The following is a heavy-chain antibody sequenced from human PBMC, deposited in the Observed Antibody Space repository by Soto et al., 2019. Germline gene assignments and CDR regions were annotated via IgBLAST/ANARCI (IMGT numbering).Heavy chain of an antibody. CDR2: ISSSSSYI. D-gene: IGHD3-3*01. V-gene: IGHV3-21*01. CDR3: ARVESYDFWSGYYTTFGMDV. Sequence: GGSLRLSCAASGFTFSSYSMNWVRQAPGKGLEWVSSISSSSSYIYYADSVKGRFTISRDNAKNSLYLQMNSLRAEDTAVYYCARVESYDFWSGYYTTFGMDVWGQGTTVTV. CDR1: GFTFSSYS. J-gene: IGHJ6*02.